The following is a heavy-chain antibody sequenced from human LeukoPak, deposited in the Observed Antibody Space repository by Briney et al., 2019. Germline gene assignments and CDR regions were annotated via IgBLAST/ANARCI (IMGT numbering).Heavy chain of an antibody. J-gene: IGHJ4*02. Sequence: PSETLSLTCTVSGGSISSGDYYWSWIRQPPGKGLEWIGYIYYSGSTNYNPSLKSRVTISVDTSKNQFSLKLSSVTAADTAVYYCASLPDCPRGGDCYQDDYWGQGTLVTVSS. V-gene: IGHV4-30-4*08. D-gene: IGHD2-21*01. CDR2: IYYSGST. CDR3: ASLPDCPRGGDCYQDDY. CDR1: GGSISSGDYY.